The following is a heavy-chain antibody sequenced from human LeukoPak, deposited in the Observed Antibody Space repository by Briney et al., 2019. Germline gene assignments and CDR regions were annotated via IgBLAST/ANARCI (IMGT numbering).Heavy chain of an antibody. D-gene: IGHD3-22*01. CDR1: GYTFTGYY. V-gene: IGHV1-2*02. Sequence: ASVKVSCKASGYTFTGYYMHWVRQAPGQGLEWMGWINPNSGGTNYAQKFQGRVTMTRDTSISTAYMELRGLRSDDTAVYYCARHMYYYENTGYYSNPFDYWGQGTLVTVSS. J-gene: IGHJ4*02. CDR3: ARHMYYYENTGYYSNPFDY. CDR2: INPNSGGT.